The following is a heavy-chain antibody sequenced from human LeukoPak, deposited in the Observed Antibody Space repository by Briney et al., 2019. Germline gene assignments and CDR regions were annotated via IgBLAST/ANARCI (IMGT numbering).Heavy chain of an antibody. D-gene: IGHD2-2*01. CDR3: AKARDQLLPDQIDY. CDR1: GFTFSSYA. J-gene: IGHJ4*02. V-gene: IGHV3-23*01. CDR2: MSGSGGST. Sequence: GGSLRLSCAAYGFTFSSYASRSVRQARGRVLGWVSAMSGSGGSTYYADSVKGRFTISRDNSKNTLYMQMNSLRAEDTAVYYCAKARDQLLPDQIDYWGQGTLVTVSS.